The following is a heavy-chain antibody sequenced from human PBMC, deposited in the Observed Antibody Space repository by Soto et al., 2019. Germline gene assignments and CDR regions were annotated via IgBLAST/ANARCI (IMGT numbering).Heavy chain of an antibody. CDR1: GYSFATSG. Sequence: QVKLVQSGAEVKKPGASIKVSCKASGYSFATSGMPWVRQAPGQGLEWVGWISAYNGNSNYDQNLQDRVTMTTDTSTTTAYLELRNLRSDDSAVYYCARAGQYYDASGYANWGQGTLVTVSS. CDR3: ARAGQYYDASGYAN. D-gene: IGHD3-22*01. J-gene: IGHJ4*02. CDR2: ISAYNGNS. V-gene: IGHV1-18*01.